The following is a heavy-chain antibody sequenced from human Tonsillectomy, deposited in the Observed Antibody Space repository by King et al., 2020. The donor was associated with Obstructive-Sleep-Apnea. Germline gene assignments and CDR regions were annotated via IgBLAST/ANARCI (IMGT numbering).Heavy chain of an antibody. D-gene: IGHD2-2*01. V-gene: IGHV3-9*01. J-gene: IGHJ4*02. CDR3: AKAGDIVVVPAAGHFDY. CDR1: GFTFDDYA. Sequence: VQLVESGGGLVQPGRSLRLSCAASGFTFDDYAMHWVRHAPGTGLEWVSGISWNIGSIGYADSVKGRFTISSDNAKNSLYLQMNSLRAEATALYYCAKAGDIVVVPAAGHFDYWGQGTLVTVSS. CDR2: ISWNIGSI.